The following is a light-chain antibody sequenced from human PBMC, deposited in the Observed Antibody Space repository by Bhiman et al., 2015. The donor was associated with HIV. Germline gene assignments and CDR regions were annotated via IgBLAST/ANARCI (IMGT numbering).Light chain of an antibody. J-gene: IGLJ2*01. V-gene: IGLV1-51*02. CDR1: SSNIGNNY. CDR2: DNN. CDR3: QSYDSSLHIVV. Sequence: QSLLTQPPSVSAAPGQKVTISCSGSSSNIGNNYVSWYQQLPGTAPKLLIYDNNKRPSGIPDRFSGSKSGTSATLGITGLQAEDEADYYCQSYDSSLHIVVFGGGTELTVL.